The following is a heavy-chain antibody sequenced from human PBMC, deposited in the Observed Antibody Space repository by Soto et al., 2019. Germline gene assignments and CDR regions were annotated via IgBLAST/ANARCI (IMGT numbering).Heavy chain of an antibody. CDR3: GRGPCCGYSSLVDY. CDR2: INPSGGST. CDR1: GYTFTTYY. V-gene: IGHV1-46*03. J-gene: IGHJ4*02. Sequence: QVQLVQSGAEVKKPGASVKVSCKASGYTFTTYYMHWVRQAPGQGLEWMGIINPSGGSTSYAQNFQGRVTMTRDTSTSTVYMELSSLRSEDTAVYYCGRGPCCGYSSLVDYWGQGTLVTVAS. D-gene: IGHD5-18*01.